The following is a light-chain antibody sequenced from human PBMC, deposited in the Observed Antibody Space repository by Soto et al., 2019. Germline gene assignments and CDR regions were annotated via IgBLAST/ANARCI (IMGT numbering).Light chain of an antibody. CDR1: SSDVGDYNY. CDR2: EVN. J-gene: IGLJ2*01. V-gene: IGLV2-14*01. Sequence: QSVLTQPASVSGSPGQSITISCTGTSSDVGDYNYVSWYQHHPGRAPKLMIYEVNNRPSGVSNRFSGSKSGDTASLTISGLQAEDEADYHCSSYSSSGTLLVFGGGTKVTVL. CDR3: SSYSSSGTLLV.